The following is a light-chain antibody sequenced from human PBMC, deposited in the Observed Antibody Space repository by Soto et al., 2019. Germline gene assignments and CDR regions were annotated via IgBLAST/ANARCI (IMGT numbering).Light chain of an antibody. J-gene: IGKJ1*01. V-gene: IGKV3-20*01. CDR3: QKYDRAPRT. CDR1: QSVSRTY. Sequence: EIVLTQSPGTLSLSPGERATLSCRASQSVSRTYLAWYQQKPVQAPRLLIYATSSRATGIPDRFSGSGSGADFTLTISSLQPEDFATYYCQKYDRAPRTFGQGTKVDIK. CDR2: ATS.